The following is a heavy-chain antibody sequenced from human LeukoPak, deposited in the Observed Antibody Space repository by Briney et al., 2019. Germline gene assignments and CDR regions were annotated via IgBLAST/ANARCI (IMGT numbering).Heavy chain of an antibody. CDR2: IIPIFGTA. CDR1: RGTFSSYA. J-gene: IGHJ4*02. D-gene: IGHD5-18*01. Sequence: SVKVSCKASRGTFSSYAISWVRQAPGQGLEWMGRIIPIFGTANYAQKFQGRVTITTDESTSTGYMELSSLRSEDTAVYYCAGDRGGSYVHYWGQGTLVTVSS. CDR3: AGDRGGSYVHY. V-gene: IGHV1-69*05.